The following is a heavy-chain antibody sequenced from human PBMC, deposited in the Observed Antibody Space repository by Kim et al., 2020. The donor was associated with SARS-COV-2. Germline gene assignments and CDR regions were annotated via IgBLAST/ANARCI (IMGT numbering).Heavy chain of an antibody. V-gene: IGHV7-4-1*02. J-gene: IGHJ4*02. Sequence: QGFTGRFVFSLDTSVSTAYLQISSLKAEDTAVYYCARGWISYGYAGYFDYWGQGTLVTVSS. CDR3: ARGWISYGYAGYFDY. D-gene: IGHD5-18*01.